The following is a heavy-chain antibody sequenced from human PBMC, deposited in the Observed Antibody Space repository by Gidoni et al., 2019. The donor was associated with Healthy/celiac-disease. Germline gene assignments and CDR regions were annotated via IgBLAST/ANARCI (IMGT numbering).Heavy chain of an antibody. CDR2: ISSSGRTI. D-gene: IGHD3-16*01. V-gene: IGHV3-11*01. CDR3: ARDKNDYIWGSYRSYNWFDP. J-gene: IGHJ5*02. Sequence: QVQLVESGGGLVKPGGSLRLSCAASGFTFSDYYMSWIRQAPGKGLEWVSYISSSGRTIYYADSVKGRFTISRDNAKNSLYLQMNSLRAEDTAVYYCARDKNDYIWGSYRSYNWFDPWGQGTLVTVSS. CDR1: GFTFSDYY.